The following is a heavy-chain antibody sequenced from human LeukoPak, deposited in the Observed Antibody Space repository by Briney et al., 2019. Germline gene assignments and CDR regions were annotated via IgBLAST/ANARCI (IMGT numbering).Heavy chain of an antibody. CDR2: IYYSGSI. CDR3: ARVPRGGSENDAFDI. V-gene: IGHV4-28*05. J-gene: IGHJ3*02. D-gene: IGHD2-15*01. CDR1: GYSLSSSNW. Sequence: SETLSLTCAVSGYSLSSSNWWGWIRQPPGKGLEWIGYIYYSGSIYYNPSLKSRVTMSVDTSKNQFSLKLSSVTAVDTAVYYCARVPRGGSENDAFDIWGQGTMVTVSS.